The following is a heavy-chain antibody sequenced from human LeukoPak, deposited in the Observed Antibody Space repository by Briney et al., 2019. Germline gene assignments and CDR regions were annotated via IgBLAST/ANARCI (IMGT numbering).Heavy chain of an antibody. Sequence: PGGSLRLSCAASGFTFSTYWMSWVRQAPGKGLEWVANIKQDGSEKHYVDSVKGRFTISRDNAKNSLYLQMNSLRAEDTAVHYCARDYYDSSGYYSPPFDYWGQGTLVTVSS. CDR1: GFTFSTYW. V-gene: IGHV3-7*01. CDR3: ARDYYDSSGYYSPPFDY. CDR2: IKQDGSEK. D-gene: IGHD3-22*01. J-gene: IGHJ4*02.